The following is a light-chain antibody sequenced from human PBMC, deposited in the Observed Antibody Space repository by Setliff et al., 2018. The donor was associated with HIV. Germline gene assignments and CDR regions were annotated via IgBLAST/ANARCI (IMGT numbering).Light chain of an antibody. Sequence: SVLTQPASVSGSPGQSITISCTGTSSDVGGYNYVSWYQQYPGKAPKLMIYGVRNRPSGVSDRFSGSKSGNTASLSISGLQAEDEADYYCSSYTSSSPPYVFGSGTKSPS. CDR2: GVR. CDR1: SSDVGGYNY. J-gene: IGLJ1*01. V-gene: IGLV2-14*01. CDR3: SSYTSSSPPYV.